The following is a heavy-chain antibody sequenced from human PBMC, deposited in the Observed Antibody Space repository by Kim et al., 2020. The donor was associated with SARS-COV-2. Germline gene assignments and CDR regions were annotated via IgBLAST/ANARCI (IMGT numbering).Heavy chain of an antibody. D-gene: IGHD3-10*01. CDR3: ASVNYGSGTYYFDY. V-gene: IGHV4-59*01. Sequence: PSLKSRVTRSVDTSKNQFSLKLSSVTAADTAVYYCASVNYGSGTYYFDYWGQGTLVTVSS. J-gene: IGHJ4*02.